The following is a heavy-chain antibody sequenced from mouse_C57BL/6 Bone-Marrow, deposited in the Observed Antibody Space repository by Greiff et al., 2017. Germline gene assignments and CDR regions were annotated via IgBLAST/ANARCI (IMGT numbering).Heavy chain of an antibody. J-gene: IGHJ2*01. D-gene: IGHD1-1*01. CDR2: IYPRSGNT. V-gene: IGHV1-81*01. CDR1: GYTFTSYG. Sequence: VQLQESGAELARPGASVKLSCKASGYTFTSYGISWVKQRTGQGLEWIGEIYPRSGNTYYNEKFKGKATLTADKSSSTAYMELRSLTSEDSAVYFCARRDGVVGDYFDYWGQGTTLTVSS. CDR3: ARRDGVVGDYFDY.